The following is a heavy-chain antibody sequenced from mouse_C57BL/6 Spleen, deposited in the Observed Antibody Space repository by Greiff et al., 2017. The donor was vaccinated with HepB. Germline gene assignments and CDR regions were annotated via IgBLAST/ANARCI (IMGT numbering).Heavy chain of an antibody. J-gene: IGHJ4*01. CDR3: TRSGGWLLSYAMDY. D-gene: IGHD2-3*01. CDR2: IDPETGGT. CDR1: GYTFTDYE. Sequence: QVQLQQSGAELVRPGASVTLSCKASGYTFTDYEMHWVKQTPVHGLEWIGAIDPETGGTAYNQKFKGKAILTADKSSSTAYMELRSLTSEDSAVYYCTRSGGWLLSYAMDYWGQGTSVTVSS. V-gene: IGHV1-15*01.